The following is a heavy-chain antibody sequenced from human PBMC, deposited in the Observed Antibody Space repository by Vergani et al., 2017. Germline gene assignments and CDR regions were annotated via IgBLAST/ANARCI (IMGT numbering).Heavy chain of an antibody. CDR1: EFTFSNYA. J-gene: IGHJ4*02. CDR2: ISGSGLRA. CDR3: AKQYFVSGNYLFDC. Sequence: EVQLLESGGGLVQPGGSLRLTCAASEFTFSNYAMNWVRQAPGKGLEWVSGISGSGLRAYYTDSVKGRFTISRDNSKNMLFLQMNNLRTENTAIYYCAKQYFVSGNYLFDCWGQGTVVVVSS. V-gene: IGHV3-23*01. D-gene: IGHD3-10*01.